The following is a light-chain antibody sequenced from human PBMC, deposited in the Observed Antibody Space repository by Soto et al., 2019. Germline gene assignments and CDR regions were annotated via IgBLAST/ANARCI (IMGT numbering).Light chain of an antibody. CDR3: MQGTHFPPWT. Sequence: DVVMTQSPLSLSVTLGQPASISCRSSQSLVYSDGNTYLHWFRQRPGQPPRRLIHRVSNRDSGVQDRFSGSGSSTDFTLKISRVEAEDVGVYYCMQGTHFPPWTFGQGTKVEI. CDR2: RVS. CDR1: QSLVYSDGNTY. J-gene: IGKJ1*01. V-gene: IGKV2-30*01.